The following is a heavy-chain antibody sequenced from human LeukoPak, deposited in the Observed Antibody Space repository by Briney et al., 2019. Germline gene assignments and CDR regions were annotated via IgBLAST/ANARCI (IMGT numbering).Heavy chain of an antibody. CDR3: ARGPYYDFWSGYYEKY. Sequence: GGSLRLSCAASGFTFSSYWMSWVRQAPGKGLEWVANIKQDGSEKYYVDSVKGRFTISRDNAQNSLYLQMYSLRAEDTAVYYCARGPYYDFWSGYYEKYWGQGTMVTVSS. V-gene: IGHV3-7*01. CDR1: GFTFSSYW. CDR2: IKQDGSEK. J-gene: IGHJ4*02. D-gene: IGHD3-3*01.